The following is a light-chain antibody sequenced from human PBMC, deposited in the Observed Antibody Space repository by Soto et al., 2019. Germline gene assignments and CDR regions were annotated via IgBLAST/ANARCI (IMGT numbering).Light chain of an antibody. Sequence: EIVLTQSPATLSLSPGEGATLSCRASQSISSNFLAWYQQKRGQAPRLLIHGASNRATGIPDRFSGSGSGTDFTLTITRLEPEDFAVYYCQQYGGSPRTFGQGTKVDI. CDR3: QQYGGSPRT. J-gene: IGKJ1*01. CDR1: QSISSNF. CDR2: GAS. V-gene: IGKV3-20*01.